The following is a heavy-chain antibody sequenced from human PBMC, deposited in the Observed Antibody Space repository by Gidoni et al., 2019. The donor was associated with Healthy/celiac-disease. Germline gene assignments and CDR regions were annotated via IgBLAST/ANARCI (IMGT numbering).Heavy chain of an antibody. J-gene: IGHJ4*02. CDR2: ISGSGCST. Sequence: EVQPLGSGGELLQPGASLRLSCADSGLTLRSYAMRWVLQAPGKVLEWVSAISGSGCSTYYADSVKGLFTISRDNSKNTLYLQMNCLRAEDTAVYYCAKGAGHIVATGPGDYWGQGTLVTVSS. CDR3: AKGAGHIVATGPGDY. CDR1: GLTLRSYA. D-gene: IGHD5-12*01. V-gene: IGHV3-23*01.